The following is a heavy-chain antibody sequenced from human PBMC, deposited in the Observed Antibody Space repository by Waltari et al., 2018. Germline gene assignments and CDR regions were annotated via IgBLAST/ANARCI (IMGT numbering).Heavy chain of an antibody. Sequence: QVQLVQSGAEVKKPGSSVKVSCKASGGTFSSYAISWVRQAPGQGLEWMGGVIPILGCANFAQEVQGRGTITRGESKRTGYRGLRSLRTEGPAVYYCAGGMGGGVGFDYWGQGTLVTVSS. CDR1: GGTFSSYA. CDR3: AGGMGGGVGFDY. V-gene: IGHV1-69*05. CDR2: VIPILGCA. J-gene: IGHJ4*02. D-gene: IGHD3-16*01.